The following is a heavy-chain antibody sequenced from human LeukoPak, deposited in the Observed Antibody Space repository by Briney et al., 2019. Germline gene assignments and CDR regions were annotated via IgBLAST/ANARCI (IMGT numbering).Heavy chain of an antibody. CDR1: GGSISSYY. CDR2: IYYSGST. D-gene: IGHD3-10*01. CDR3: ARGGYYGSGNDFRFDP. J-gene: IGHJ5*02. Sequence: SETLSLTCTVSGGSISSYYWSWIRQPPGKGLEWIGNIYYSGSTYFKPSLQSRVTISVDTSKNQFSLKLSSVTAADTAVYYCARGGYYGSGNDFRFDPWGQGTLVTVSS. V-gene: IGHV4-59*01.